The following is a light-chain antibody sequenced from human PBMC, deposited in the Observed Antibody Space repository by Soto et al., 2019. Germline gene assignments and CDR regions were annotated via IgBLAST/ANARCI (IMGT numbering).Light chain of an antibody. CDR1: DIGSKS. CDR3: QVWDISSDHVV. V-gene: IGLV3-21*02. Sequence: SYELTQPPSVSVAPGQTARMTYAGNDIGSKSVHWYQKRPGQAPVLVVYDDSDRPSGIPERFSGSNSGTTATLIISRVEAGDEADYFCQVWDISSDHVVFGGGTKLTVL. J-gene: IGLJ2*01. CDR2: DDS.